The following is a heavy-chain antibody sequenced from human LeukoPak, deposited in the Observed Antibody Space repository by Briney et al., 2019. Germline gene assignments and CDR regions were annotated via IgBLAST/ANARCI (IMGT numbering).Heavy chain of an antibody. CDR2: IYYSGST. J-gene: IGHJ4*02. CDR1: GGSISSYY. D-gene: IGHD3-3*01. V-gene: IGHV4-59*01. CDR3: ARGFTIFGVLIPYYFDY. Sequence: SETLSLTCTVSGGSISSYYWSWIRQPPGKGLEWIGYIYYSGSTNYNPSLKSRVTISVDTSKNQFSLKLSSVTAADTAVYYCARGFTIFGVLIPYYFDYWGQGTLVTVSS.